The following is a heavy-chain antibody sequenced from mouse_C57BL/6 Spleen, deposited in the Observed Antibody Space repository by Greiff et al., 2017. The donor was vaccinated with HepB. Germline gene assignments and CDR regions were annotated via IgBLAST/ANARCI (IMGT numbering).Heavy chain of an antibody. V-gene: IGHV1-9*01. Sequence: QVQLQQSGAELVKPGASVKLSCKATGYTFTGYWIEWVKQRPGHGLEWIGEILPGSSSTNYNEKFKGKATFTADTSSNTDYMQLSSLTTEDSAIYYCARYYYGSRGDYAMDYWGQGTSVTVSS. D-gene: IGHD1-1*01. CDR2: ILPGSSST. J-gene: IGHJ4*01. CDR3: ARYYYGSRGDYAMDY. CDR1: GYTFTGYW.